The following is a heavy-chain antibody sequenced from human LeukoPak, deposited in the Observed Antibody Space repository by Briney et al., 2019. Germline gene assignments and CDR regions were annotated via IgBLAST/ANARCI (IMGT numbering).Heavy chain of an antibody. CDR1: GGSISSYY. CDR3: ARLDYYDSSGYSN. CDR2: IYYSGST. J-gene: IGHJ4*02. V-gene: IGHV4-59*08. Sequence: SETLSLTCTVSGGSISSYYWSWIRQPPGKGLELIGYIYYSGSTNYNPSLKSRLTISVDTSKNQFSLKLSSVTAADTAVYYCARLDYYDSSGYSNWGQGTLVTVSS. D-gene: IGHD3-22*01.